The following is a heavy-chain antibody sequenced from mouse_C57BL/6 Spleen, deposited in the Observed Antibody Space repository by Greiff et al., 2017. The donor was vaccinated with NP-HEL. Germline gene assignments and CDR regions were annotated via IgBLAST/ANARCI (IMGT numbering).Heavy chain of an antibody. CDR1: GYSITSGYY. D-gene: IGHD5-1*01. V-gene: IGHV3-6*01. CDR2: ISYDGSN. Sequence: EVQLVESGPGLVKPSQSLSLTCSVTGYSITSGYYWNWIRQFPGNKLEWMGYISYDGSNNYNPSLKNRISITRDTSKNQFFLKLNSVTTEDTATYYCARDAGSTPGAMDYWGQGTSVTVSS. J-gene: IGHJ4*01. CDR3: ARDAGSTPGAMDY.